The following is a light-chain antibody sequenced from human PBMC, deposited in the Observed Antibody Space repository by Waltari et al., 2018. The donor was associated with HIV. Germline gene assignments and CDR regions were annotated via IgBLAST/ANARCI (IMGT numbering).Light chain of an antibody. V-gene: IGLV2-14*01. Sequence: QSALTQPASVSRSPGQSLPLSCTGTSHLRHSNSVSWYQHHPGKAPKVIIYEVSNRPSGVSSRFSGSISGNTASLTISGLQAEDEADYFCSSYISSASPEFGGGTKVTVL. J-gene: IGLJ3*02. CDR2: EVS. CDR1: SHLRHSNS. CDR3: SSYISSASPE.